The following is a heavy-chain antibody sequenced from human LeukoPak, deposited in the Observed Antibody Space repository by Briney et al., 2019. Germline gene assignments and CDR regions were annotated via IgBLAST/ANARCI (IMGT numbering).Heavy chain of an antibody. D-gene: IGHD2-8*01. CDR3: AKDPNGDYIGAFDN. CDR1: GFSFTTYA. J-gene: IGHJ3*02. CDR2: ITTSGGTT. Sequence: GGSLRLSCAASGFSFTTYAMTWVRQLPGKGLEWVSAITTSGGTTKYADSVKGRFTISRDNSKNTLYLQMNSLRAEDTATYYCAKDPNGDYIGAFDNWGQGTMVTVSS. V-gene: IGHV3-23*01.